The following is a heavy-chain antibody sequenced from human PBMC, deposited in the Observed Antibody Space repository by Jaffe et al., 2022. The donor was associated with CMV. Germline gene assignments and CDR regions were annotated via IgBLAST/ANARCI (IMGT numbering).Heavy chain of an antibody. CDR1: GFTFSDYW. CDR3: ARAPVGTLVYVDS. Sequence: EVQLVESGGGLVQPGGSLRLSCAASGFTFSDYWMHWVRQVPGKGLVWVSRIDGDGISTGYVDSVKGRFTISRDNAKNTGYLQMNNLRVDDTGVYYCARAPVGTLVYVDSWGQGTLVTVSS. D-gene: IGHD1-26*01. J-gene: IGHJ4*02. CDR2: IDGDGIST. V-gene: IGHV3-74*01.